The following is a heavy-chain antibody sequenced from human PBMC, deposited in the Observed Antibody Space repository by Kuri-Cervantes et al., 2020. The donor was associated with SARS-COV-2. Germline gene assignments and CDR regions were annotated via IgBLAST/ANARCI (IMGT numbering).Heavy chain of an antibody. CDR2: ISSSSSYI. CDR1: GITFSSYS. Sequence: GESLKISCAASGITFSSYSMNWVRQAPGKVLELVSSISSSSSYIYYEDSVKGRFTISRDNAKDSLYLQMNSLRAEDTAVYYCARNPRAYGGFDPWGQGTRVASPQ. CDR3: ARNPRAYGGFDP. D-gene: IGHD3-10*01. J-gene: IGHJ5*02. V-gene: IGHV3-21*01.